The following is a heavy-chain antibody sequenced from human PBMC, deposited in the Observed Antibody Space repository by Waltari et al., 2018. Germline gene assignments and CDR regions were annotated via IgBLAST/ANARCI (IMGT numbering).Heavy chain of an antibody. D-gene: IGHD2-2*01. Sequence: QVQLVQSGAEVKKPGASVKVSCKASGYTFTGYYMHWVRQAPGQGLEWMGWINPNRGGTNYAQKFQGRVTMTRDTSISTAYMELSRLRSDDTAVYYCARGGCTSCYFAFDIWGQGTMVTVSS. CDR2: INPNRGGT. V-gene: IGHV1-2*02. CDR1: GYTFTGYY. CDR3: ARGGCTSCYFAFDI. J-gene: IGHJ3*02.